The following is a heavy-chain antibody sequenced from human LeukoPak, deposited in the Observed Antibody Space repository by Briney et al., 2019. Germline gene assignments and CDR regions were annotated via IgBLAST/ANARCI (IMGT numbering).Heavy chain of an antibody. V-gene: IGHV3-30*03. CDR3: ARDRYSSGWVGASDI. CDR1: GFTISTYG. D-gene: IGHD6-19*01. Sequence: PGGSLRLSCAASGFTISTYGMHWVRQAPGQGLEWVAVISYDGSNKYYADSVKGRFTISRDNSKNTLFMQMNSLRAEDTALYYCARDRYSSGWVGASDIWGPGTMVPVFS. J-gene: IGHJ3*02. CDR2: ISYDGSNK.